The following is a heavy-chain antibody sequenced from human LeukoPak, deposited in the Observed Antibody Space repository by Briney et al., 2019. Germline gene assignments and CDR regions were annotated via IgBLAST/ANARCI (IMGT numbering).Heavy chain of an antibody. CDR1: GGSIAVNHYY. CDR3: AREHRSSKYFDS. CDR2: GLYTGNT. D-gene: IGHD6-6*01. Sequence: SETLSLTCSVSGGSIAVNHYYWGWIRQPPGKGLEWIGSGLYTGNTYSNPSLRSRVTISVDTSKNEFSLKMNSVTTADTAVYYCAREHRSSKYFDSWGQGALMIVSS. J-gene: IGHJ4*02. V-gene: IGHV4-39*02.